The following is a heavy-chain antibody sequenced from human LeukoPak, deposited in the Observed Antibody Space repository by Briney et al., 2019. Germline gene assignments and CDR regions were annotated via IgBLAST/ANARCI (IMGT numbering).Heavy chain of an antibody. Sequence: ASVKVSCKASGGTFSSYAINWVRQATGQGLEWMGWMNPNSGNTGYAQKFQGRVTMTRNTSISTAYMELSSLRSEDTAVYYCARGYYDSSGSNFDYWGQGTLVTVSS. J-gene: IGHJ4*02. CDR1: GGTFSSYA. CDR3: ARGYYDSSGSNFDY. D-gene: IGHD3-22*01. V-gene: IGHV1-8*02. CDR2: MNPNSGNT.